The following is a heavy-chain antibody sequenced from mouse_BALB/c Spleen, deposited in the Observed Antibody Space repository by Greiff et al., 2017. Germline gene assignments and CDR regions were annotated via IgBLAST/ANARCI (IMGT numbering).Heavy chain of an antibody. CDR1: GFSLTSYG. D-gene: IGHD1-2*01. V-gene: IGHV2-9*02. Sequence: VQRVESGPGLVAPSQSLSITCTVSGFSLTSYGVHWVRQPPGKGLEWLGVIWAGGSTNYNSALMSRLSISKDNSKSQVFLKMNSLQTDDTAMYYCARHYGYYFDYWGQGTTLTVSS. J-gene: IGHJ2*01. CDR3: ARHYGYYFDY. CDR2: IWAGGST.